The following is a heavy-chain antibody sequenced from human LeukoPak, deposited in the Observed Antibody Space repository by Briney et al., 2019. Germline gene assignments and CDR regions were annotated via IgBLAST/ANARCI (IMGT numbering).Heavy chain of an antibody. V-gene: IGHV1-24*01. CDR2: FDPEDGET. D-gene: IGHD5-12*01. J-gene: IGHJ4*02. CDR1: GYTLTELS. CDR3: ATYIVVSSPKYYFDY. Sequence: ASVKVSCKVSGYTLTELSMHWVRQAPGKGIEWMGGFDPEDGETIYAQKFQGRVTMTEDTSTDTAYMGLSSLRSEDTAVYYCATYIVVSSPKYYFDYWGQGTLVTVSS.